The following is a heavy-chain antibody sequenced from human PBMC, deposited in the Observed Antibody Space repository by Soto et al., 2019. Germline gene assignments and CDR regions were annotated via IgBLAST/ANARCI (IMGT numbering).Heavy chain of an antibody. CDR3: ARDRITIFYYYYYYMDV. CDR2: IKQDGSEK. CDR1: GFTFSSYW. Sequence: GGSLRLSCAASGFTFSSYWMSWVRQAPGKGLEWVANIKQDGSEKYYVDSVKGRFTISRDNAKNSLYLQMNSLRAEDTAVYYCARDRITIFYYYYYYMDVWGKGTTVTVSS. D-gene: IGHD3-3*01. V-gene: IGHV3-7*01. J-gene: IGHJ6*03.